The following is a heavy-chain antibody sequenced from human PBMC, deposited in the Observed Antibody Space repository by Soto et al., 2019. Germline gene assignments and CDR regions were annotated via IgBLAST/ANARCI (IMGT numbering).Heavy chain of an antibody. CDR3: AREDSIIIPAVSDF. Sequence: CTVSGFAFNNYGINWVRQAPGKGLEWVSSISKSDYTYYSDSVKGRFTISRDNAKNSVSLQMNTLRVEDTAVYYCAREDSIIIPAVSDFWGQGTLVTVSS. D-gene: IGHD2-2*01. J-gene: IGHJ4*02. V-gene: IGHV3-21*01. CDR1: GFAFNNYG. CDR2: ISKSDYT.